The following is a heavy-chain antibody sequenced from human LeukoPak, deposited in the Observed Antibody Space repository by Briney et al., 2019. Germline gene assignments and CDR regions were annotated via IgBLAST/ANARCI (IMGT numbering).Heavy chain of an antibody. J-gene: IGHJ5*02. Sequence: PSETLSLTCTVSGGSISSSSYYWGWIRQPPGKGLEWIGSIYYSGSTDYNSPLKSRVTISVDTSKNQLSLKLSSVTSADTAVYYCARGDLGLRYFDWFLGFDPWGQGTLVTVSS. D-gene: IGHD3-9*01. CDR3: ARGDLGLRYFDWFLGFDP. CDR2: IYYSGST. V-gene: IGHV4-39*01. CDR1: GGSISSSSYY.